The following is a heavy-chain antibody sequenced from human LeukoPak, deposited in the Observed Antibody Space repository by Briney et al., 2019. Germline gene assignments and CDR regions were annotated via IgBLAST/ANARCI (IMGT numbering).Heavy chain of an antibody. CDR3: VREAAALDDAFDI. Sequence: GGSLRLSCAASGFTFSNYAMSWVRQAPGKGLEWVSYISSSGTTIYSADSVKGRFTISRDNAKNSLYLQMSSLRAEDTAVYYCVREAAALDDAFDIWGQGTMVTVSS. CDR1: GFTFSNYA. V-gene: IGHV3-48*03. J-gene: IGHJ3*02. D-gene: IGHD1-1*01. CDR2: ISSSGTTI.